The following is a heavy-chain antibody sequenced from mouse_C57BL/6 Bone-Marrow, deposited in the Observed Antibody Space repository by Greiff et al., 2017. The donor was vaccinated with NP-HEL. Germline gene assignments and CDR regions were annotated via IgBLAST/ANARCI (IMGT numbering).Heavy chain of an antibody. V-gene: IGHV1-64*01. CDR1: GYTFTSYW. J-gene: IGHJ2*01. CDR2: IHPNSGST. D-gene: IGHD2-3*01. CDR3: ARRIYDGYYGFDY. Sequence: VKLQQPGAELVKPGASVKLSCKASGYTFTSYWMHWVKQRPGQGLEWIGMIHPNSGSTNYNEKFKSKATLTVDKSSSTAYMQLSSLTSEDSAVYYCARRIYDGYYGFDYWGQGTTLTVSS.